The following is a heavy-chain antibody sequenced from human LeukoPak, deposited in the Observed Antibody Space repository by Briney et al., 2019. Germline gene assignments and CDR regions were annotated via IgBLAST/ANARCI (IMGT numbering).Heavy chain of an antibody. J-gene: IGHJ5*02. CDR2: IRSNGGDT. CDR1: GFTFREYS. D-gene: IGHD2-15*01. Sequence: GGSLRLSCAASGFTFREYSMSWVRQAPGKGLEWVSNIRSNGGDTYYTDSVKGRFTIFRDNSKNTLYLEMNSLRAEDTAVYYCAKGGYTTWFDPWGQGTLVTVSS. CDR3: AKGGYTTWFDP. V-gene: IGHV3-23*01.